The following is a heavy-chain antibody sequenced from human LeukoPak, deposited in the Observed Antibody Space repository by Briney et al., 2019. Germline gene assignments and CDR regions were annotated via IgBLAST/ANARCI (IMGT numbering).Heavy chain of an antibody. J-gene: IGHJ5*02. Sequence: ASVKVSCKASGGTFSSYAISWVRQAPGQGLEWMGGIIPIFGTANYAQKFQGRVTITADESTSTAYMELSSLRSEDTAVYYCARTAGTTNWFDPWGQGTLVTVSS. D-gene: IGHD1/OR15-1a*01. CDR1: GGTFSSYA. CDR2: IIPIFGTA. CDR3: ARTAGTTNWFDP. V-gene: IGHV1-69*13.